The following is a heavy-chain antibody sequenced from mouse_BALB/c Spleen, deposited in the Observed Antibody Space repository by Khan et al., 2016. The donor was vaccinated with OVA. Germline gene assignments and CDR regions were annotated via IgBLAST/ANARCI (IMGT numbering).Heavy chain of an antibody. V-gene: IGHV3-2*02. CDR1: GYSITSNYA. J-gene: IGHJ4*01. D-gene: IGHD1-1*01. CDR3: ARGNYYGYAMDY. CDR2: ISYSGST. Sequence: EVQLQESGPGLVKPSQSLSLTCTVTGYSITSNYAWNWIRQFPGNKLEWMGYISYSGSTNYHPSLKSRISLTRDTSKNQFCLQFKSVTTEDTATDYCARGNYYGYAMDYWGQGTSITVSS.